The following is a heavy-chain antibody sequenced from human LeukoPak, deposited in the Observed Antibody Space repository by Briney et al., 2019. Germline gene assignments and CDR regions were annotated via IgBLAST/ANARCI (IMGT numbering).Heavy chain of an antibody. CDR2: FDPEDGET. J-gene: IGHJ6*03. CDR3: ATEKGGGPPYYYYYMDV. CDR1: GYTLTELS. V-gene: IGHV1-24*01. Sequence: ASVKVSCKVSGYTLTELSMHWVRQAPGKGLEWMGGFDPEDGETIYAQKFQGRVTMTEDTSTDTAYMELSSLRSEDTAVYYCATEKGGGPPYYYYYMDVWGKGTTVTVSS. D-gene: IGHD3-16*01.